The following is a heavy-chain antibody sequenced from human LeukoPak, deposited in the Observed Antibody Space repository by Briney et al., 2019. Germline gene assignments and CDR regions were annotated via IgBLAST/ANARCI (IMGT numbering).Heavy chain of an antibody. Sequence: GRSLRLSCAASGFTFSSYAMHWVRQAPGKGLEWMAVISYDGSNKYYADSVKGRFTISRDNSKNTLYLQMNSLRAEDTAVYYCARGGRRITIFGPPLSAFDIWGQGTMVTVSS. V-gene: IGHV3-30-3*01. CDR3: ARGGRRITIFGPPLSAFDI. CDR1: GFTFSSYA. D-gene: IGHD3-3*01. J-gene: IGHJ3*02. CDR2: ISYDGSNK.